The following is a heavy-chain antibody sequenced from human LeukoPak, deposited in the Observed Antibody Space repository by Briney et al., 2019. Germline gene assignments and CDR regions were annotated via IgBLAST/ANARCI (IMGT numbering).Heavy chain of an antibody. CDR1: GYTFTGYY. J-gene: IGHJ5*02. CDR2: IIPIFGTA. V-gene: IGHV1-69*13. D-gene: IGHD2-21*02. Sequence: ASVKVSCKASGYTFTGYYMHWVRQAPGQGLEWMGGIIPIFGTANHAQKFQGRVTITADESTSTAYMELSSLRSEDTAVYYCARVPVAYCGGDCYSNWFDPWGQGTLVTVSS. CDR3: ARVPVAYCGGDCYSNWFDP.